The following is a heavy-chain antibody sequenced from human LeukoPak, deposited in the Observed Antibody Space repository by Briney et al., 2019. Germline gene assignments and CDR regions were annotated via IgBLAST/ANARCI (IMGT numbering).Heavy chain of an antibody. CDR2: VHLDGRT. Sequence: PSETLSLTCGVSGRSVSSTNWWTWIRQPPGKGLEWIGEVHLDGRTNFNPSLKSRLTMSVDLSENHVSLKLSSVTAAGTAVYYCAREGGFYRPLAYSGQGTLVTVSS. CDR1: GRSVSSTNW. D-gene: IGHD6-25*01. CDR3: AREGGFYRPLAY. J-gene: IGHJ4*02. V-gene: IGHV4-4*02.